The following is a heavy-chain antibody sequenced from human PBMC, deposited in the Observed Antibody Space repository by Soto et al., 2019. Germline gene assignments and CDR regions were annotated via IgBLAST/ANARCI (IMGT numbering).Heavy chain of an antibody. CDR1: VVSVSSGSYY. CDR3: ACICSDSAHYGMDV. Sequence: SETLSLTCTVSVVSVSSGSYYCSWIRQPPGKGLEWIGYIYYSGSTNYNPSLKSRVTISVDTSKNQFSLKLSSVTAADTAVYYCACICSDSAHYGMDVWGQGTMVTVSS. J-gene: IGHJ6*01. CDR2: IYYSGST. D-gene: IGHD3-10*02. V-gene: IGHV4-61*01.